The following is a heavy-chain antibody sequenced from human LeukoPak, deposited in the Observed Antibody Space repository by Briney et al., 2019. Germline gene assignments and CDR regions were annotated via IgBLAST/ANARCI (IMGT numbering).Heavy chain of an antibody. V-gene: IGHV3-7*03. J-gene: IGHJ4*02. Sequence: GGSLRLSCAASGFTFSSYWMTWVRQAPGKGLEWVANIKTDGSQKYYVDSVKGRFSISRDNSKNTLYLQMNSLRAEDTAVYYCAKTRAAGTFEDYYFDYWGQGTLVTVSS. CDR3: AKTRAAGTFEDYYFDY. D-gene: IGHD6-13*01. CDR1: GFTFSSYW. CDR2: IKTDGSQK.